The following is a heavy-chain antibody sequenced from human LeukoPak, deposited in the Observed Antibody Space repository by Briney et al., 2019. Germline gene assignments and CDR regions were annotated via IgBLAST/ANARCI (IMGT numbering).Heavy chain of an antibody. CDR3: ARDCEYGTTGTEDAFDI. CDR1: GYSISSGYY. CDR2: IYHSGST. J-gene: IGHJ3*02. D-gene: IGHD1-1*01. Sequence: PSETLSLTCTVSGYSISSGYYWGWIRQPPGKGLEWIGSIYHSGSTYYNPSLKSRVTISVDTSKNQFSLKLSSVTAADTAVYYCARDCEYGTTGTEDAFDIWGQGTMVTVSS. V-gene: IGHV4-38-2*02.